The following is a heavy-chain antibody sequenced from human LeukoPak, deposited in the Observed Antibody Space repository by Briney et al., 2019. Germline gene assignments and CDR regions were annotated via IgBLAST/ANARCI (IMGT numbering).Heavy chain of an antibody. D-gene: IGHD2-15*01. V-gene: IGHV1-2*06. CDR3: ARVGSQIYCSGGSCYSRGRQKNFDY. Sequence: GASVKVSCKASGYTFTGYYMHWVRQAPGQGLEWMGRINPNSGGTNYAQKFQGRVTMTRDTSISTAYMELSRLRSDDTAVYYCARVGSQIYCSGGSCYSRGRQKNFDYWGQGTLVTVSS. J-gene: IGHJ4*02. CDR2: INPNSGGT. CDR1: GYTFTGYY.